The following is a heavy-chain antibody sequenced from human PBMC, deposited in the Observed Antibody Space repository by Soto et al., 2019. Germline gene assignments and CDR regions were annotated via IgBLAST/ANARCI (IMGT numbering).Heavy chain of an antibody. D-gene: IGHD6-13*01. CDR1: GGPINSPDYY. V-gene: IGHV4-30-4*01. CDR2: LYFNGGT. Sequence: QVQLQESGPGLVKPSQTLSLTGNVSGGPINSPDYYWTWIRQSPGKGLEWIGYLYFNGGTQYNPSLRTSISMSLDTSKKHFSLKMRSVTGADTAVYYCARGISKYSSWYEPHTWFDAWGQGALVTVSS. J-gene: IGHJ5*02. CDR3: ARGISKYSSWYEPHTWFDA.